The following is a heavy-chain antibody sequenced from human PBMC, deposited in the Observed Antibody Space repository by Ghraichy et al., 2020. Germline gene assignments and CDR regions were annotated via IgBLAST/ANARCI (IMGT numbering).Heavy chain of an antibody. D-gene: IGHD2-2*01. J-gene: IGHJ5*02. Sequence: SETLSLTCAISGDSVSSNSAAWNWIRQSPSRGLEWLGRTYRSKWYNDYAVSVKSRITINPDTSKNQFSLQLNSVTPEDTAVYYCAREEYCSSTSCHAEGWFDPWGQGTLVTVSS. CDR2: TYRSKWYN. V-gene: IGHV6-1*01. CDR1: GDSVSSNSAA. CDR3: AREEYCSSTSCHAEGWFDP.